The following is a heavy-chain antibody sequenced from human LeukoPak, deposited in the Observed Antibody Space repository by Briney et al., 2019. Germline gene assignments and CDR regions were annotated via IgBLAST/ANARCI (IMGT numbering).Heavy chain of an antibody. CDR2: IRSKAYGGTT. CDR1: GFTFGDYA. V-gene: IGHV3-49*04. J-gene: IGHJ4*02. CDR3: TRDYDSSGYYY. D-gene: IGHD3-22*01. Sequence: GGSLRLSCTASGFTFGDYAMSWVRQAPGKGLEWVGFIRSKAYGGTTEYAASVKGRFTISRDDSKSIAYLQMNSLKTEDTAVCYCTRDYDSSGYYYWGQGTLVTVSS.